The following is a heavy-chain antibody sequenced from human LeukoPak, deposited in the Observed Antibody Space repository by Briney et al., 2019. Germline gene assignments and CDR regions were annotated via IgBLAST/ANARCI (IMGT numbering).Heavy chain of an antibody. Sequence: GGSLRLSCAASGFIFSSYGMHWVRQAPDKGLEWVAFIRYDGSRKYYADSVKGRFTISRDNSKNTLYLQMNSLRAEDTAVYYCALLGGKLLWRIDYWGQGTRVTVSS. V-gene: IGHV3-30*02. CDR1: GFIFSSYG. J-gene: IGHJ4*02. CDR2: IRYDGSRK. CDR3: ALLGGKLLWRIDY. D-gene: IGHD3-10*01.